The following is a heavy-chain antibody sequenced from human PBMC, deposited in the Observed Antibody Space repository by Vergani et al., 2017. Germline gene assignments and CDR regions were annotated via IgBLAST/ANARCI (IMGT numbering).Heavy chain of an antibody. J-gene: IGHJ4*02. CDR3: ARDPRGGAIPYDSDY. Sequence: QVQLVQSGAEVKKPGSSVKVSCKASGGTFSSYAISWVRQAPGQGLEWMGGIIPIFGIANYAQKFQGRVTITADKSTSTAYMELSSLRSEDTAVYYCARDPRGGAIPYDSDYWGQGTLVTVSS. V-gene: IGHV1-69*17. D-gene: IGHD3-16*02. CDR1: GGTFSSYA. CDR2: IIPIFGIA.